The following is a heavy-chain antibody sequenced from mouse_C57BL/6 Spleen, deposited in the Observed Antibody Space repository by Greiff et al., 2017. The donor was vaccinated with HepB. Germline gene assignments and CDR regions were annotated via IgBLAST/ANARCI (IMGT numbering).Heavy chain of an antibody. CDR2: ISNGGGST. D-gene: IGHD2-4*01. V-gene: IGHV5-12*01. CDR1: GFTFSDYY. J-gene: IGHJ2*01. Sequence: EVQGVESGGGLVQPGGSLKLSCAASGFTFSDYYMYWVRQTPEKRLEWVAYISNGGGSTYYPDTVKGRFTIARDNAKNTLYLQMSRLKSEDTAMYYCARRHYDYGGYYFDYWGQGTTLTVSS. CDR3: ARRHYDYGGYYFDY.